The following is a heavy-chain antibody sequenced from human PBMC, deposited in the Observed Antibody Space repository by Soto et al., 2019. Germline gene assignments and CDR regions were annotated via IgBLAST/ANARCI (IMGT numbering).Heavy chain of an antibody. D-gene: IGHD5-12*01. V-gene: IGHV1-69*06. CDR3: ARNGQRWLQFGYFDY. Sequence: SVKVSCKASGGTFSSYAISWVRQAPGQGLEWMGGIIPIFGTANYAQKFQGRVTITADKSTSTAYMELSSLRSEDTAVYYCARNGQRWLQFGYFDYWGQGTLVTVSS. CDR1: GGTFSSYA. CDR2: IIPIFGTA. J-gene: IGHJ4*02.